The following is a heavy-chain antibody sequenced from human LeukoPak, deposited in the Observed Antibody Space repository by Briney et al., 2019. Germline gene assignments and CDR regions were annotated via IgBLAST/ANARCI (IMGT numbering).Heavy chain of an antibody. J-gene: IGHJ4*02. Sequence: ASVKVSCKASGYTFTAYYMHWVRQAPGQGLEWMGWINPNSGGTNYAQKFQGRVTMTRDTSISTAYMELSRLRSDDTAVYYCARAQYYYPHHYYVYWGQGTLVTVSS. CDR1: GYTFTAYY. CDR3: ARAQYYYPHHYYVY. CDR2: INPNSGGT. D-gene: IGHD3-10*01. V-gene: IGHV1-2*02.